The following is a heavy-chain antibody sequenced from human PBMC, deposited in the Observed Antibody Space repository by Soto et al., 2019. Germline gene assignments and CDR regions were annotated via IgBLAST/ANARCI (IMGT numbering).Heavy chain of an antibody. CDR3: AKDQYDTSPFDY. V-gene: IGHV3-30*18. D-gene: IGHD3-22*01. CDR2: ISYDGNSK. J-gene: IGHJ4*02. CDR1: GFTFSSCG. Sequence: QVQLVESGGGVVQPGRSLRLSCAASGFTFSSCGMHWVRQAPGKGLEWVAVISYDGNSKYYADSVKGRFTISRDNSKNTLYLQMNSLRADDTALYYCAKDQYDTSPFDYWGQGTLVTVSS.